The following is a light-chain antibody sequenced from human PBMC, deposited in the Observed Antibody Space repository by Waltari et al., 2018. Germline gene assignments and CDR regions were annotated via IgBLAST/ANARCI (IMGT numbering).Light chain of an antibody. CDR3: SSYTTRDTWL. V-gene: IGLV2-14*03. CDR1: KRDMGVHNY. CDR2: GVS. J-gene: IGLJ3*02. Sequence: QSALTQPASVSGSPGQSITISCTATKRDMGVHNYVSWYQHHPGKAPKLILYGVSKRPSGVSNRFSGSKADNTASLTISGVQAGDEADYYCSSYTTRDTWLFGGGTKVTVL.